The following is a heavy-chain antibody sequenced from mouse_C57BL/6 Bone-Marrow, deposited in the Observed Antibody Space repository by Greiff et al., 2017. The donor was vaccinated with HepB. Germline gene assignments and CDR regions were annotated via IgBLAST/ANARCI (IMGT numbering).Heavy chain of an antibody. CDR2: IYPGDGDT. CDR1: GYAFSSYW. Sequence: VQLQQSGAELVKPGASVKISCKASGYAFSSYWMNWVKQRPGKGLEWIGQIYPGDGDTNYNGKFKGKATLTAAKSSSTAYMQLSSLTSEDSAVYFCARKGSYYAMDYWGQGTSVTVSS. CDR3: ARKGSYYAMDY. V-gene: IGHV1-80*01. J-gene: IGHJ4*01.